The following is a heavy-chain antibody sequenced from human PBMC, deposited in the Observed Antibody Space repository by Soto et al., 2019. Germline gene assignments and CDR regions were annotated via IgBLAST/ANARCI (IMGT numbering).Heavy chain of an antibody. Sequence: PGGSLRLSCAASGFTFSSYSMNWVRQAPGKGLEWLSYIRCASNTNYYADSVKGRFTISRDNSKNTLYLQMNSLRAEDTAVYYCARVSGYSYGYNHYFDYWGQGTLVTVSS. CDR1: GFTFSSYS. D-gene: IGHD5-18*01. V-gene: IGHV3-48*01. CDR3: ARVSGYSYGYNHYFDY. CDR2: IRCASNTN. J-gene: IGHJ4*02.